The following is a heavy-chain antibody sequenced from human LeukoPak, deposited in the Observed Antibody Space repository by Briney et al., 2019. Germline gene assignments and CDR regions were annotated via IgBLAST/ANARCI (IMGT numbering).Heavy chain of an antibody. CDR1: GFTFSNYA. CDR2: ISSDGSNK. J-gene: IGHJ1*01. V-gene: IGHV3-30*04. CDR3: VRGGRR. Sequence: GGSLRLSCAASGFTFSNYAMHWVRQAPGKGLEWMAVISSDGSNKYYADSVKGRFTISSDNTRNTLYVQMDRLRAEDTALYYCVRGGRRWGQGILVTVSS.